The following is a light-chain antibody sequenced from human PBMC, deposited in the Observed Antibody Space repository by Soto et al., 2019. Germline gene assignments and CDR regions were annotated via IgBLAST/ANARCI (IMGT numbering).Light chain of an antibody. CDR1: SSDVGGYKY. CDR2: EVS. V-gene: IGLV2-8*01. Sequence: QSALTQPPSASGSPGQSVTISCTGSSSDVGGYKYVFWYQQHPGKAPKLMIYEVSKRPSGVPDRFSGSKSGNTASLTVSRLQAEDEADYYCSSYADSNNVLFGGGTKLTVL. CDR3: SSYADSNNVL. J-gene: IGLJ2*01.